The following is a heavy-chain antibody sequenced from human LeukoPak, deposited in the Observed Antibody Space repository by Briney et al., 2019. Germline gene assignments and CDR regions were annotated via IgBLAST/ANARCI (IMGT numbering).Heavy chain of an antibody. J-gene: IGHJ6*03. D-gene: IGHD6-6*01. CDR1: GYTFTSYY. CDR2: INPSGGST. CDR3: ARDRNSSSSYYYYYYMDV. Sequence: ASVKVSCTASGYTFTSYYMHWVRQAPGQGLEWMGIINPSGGSTSYAQKFQGRVTMTRDMSTSTVYMELSSLRSEDTAVYYCARDRNSSSSYYYYYYMDVWGKGTTVTVSS. V-gene: IGHV1-46*01.